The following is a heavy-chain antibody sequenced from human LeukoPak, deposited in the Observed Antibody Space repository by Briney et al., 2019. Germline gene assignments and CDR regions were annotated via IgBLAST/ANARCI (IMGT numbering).Heavy chain of an antibody. J-gene: IGHJ6*03. D-gene: IGHD3-9*01. CDR2: INHSGST. Sequence: PSETLSLTCAVYGGSFSGYYWSWIRQPPGKGLEWIGEINHSGSTNYNPSLKSRVTISVDTSKNQFSLKLSSVTAADTAVYYCARLHYDILTGYYPYYYYYYMDVWGKGTSVTISS. CDR1: GGSFSGYY. CDR3: ARLHYDILTGYYPYYYYYYMDV. V-gene: IGHV4-34*01.